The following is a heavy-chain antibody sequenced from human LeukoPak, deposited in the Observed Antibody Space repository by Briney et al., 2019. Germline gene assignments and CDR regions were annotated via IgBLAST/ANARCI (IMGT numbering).Heavy chain of an antibody. V-gene: IGHV4-39*07. CDR2: IYYSGYT. Sequence: SETLSLTCAVSVVSITTSTYDWGWIRQPPGKWLELIGTIYYSGYTYYHPSRESRVTISVDTSKNQFSRKLSSVRGADTAVYYCARAGQWPRGLEYWGQGTLLRVS. CDR3: ARAGQWPRGLEY. D-gene: IGHD6-19*01. CDR1: VVSITTSTYD. J-gene: IGHJ1*01.